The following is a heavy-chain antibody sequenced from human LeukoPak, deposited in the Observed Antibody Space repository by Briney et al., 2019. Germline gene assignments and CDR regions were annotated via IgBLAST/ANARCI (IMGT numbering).Heavy chain of an antibody. V-gene: IGHV3-20*04. CDR3: ARGLRYYYYYYMDV. Sequence: GGSLRLSRAASGFTFDDYGMNWVRQAPGKGLEWISGIHWNGDTTNYAASVEGRFTISRDNAKDSLYLQMNSLRAEDTALYYCARGLRYYYYYYMDVWGKGTTVTVSS. CDR2: IHWNGDTT. CDR1: GFTFDDYG. D-gene: IGHD3-9*01. J-gene: IGHJ6*03.